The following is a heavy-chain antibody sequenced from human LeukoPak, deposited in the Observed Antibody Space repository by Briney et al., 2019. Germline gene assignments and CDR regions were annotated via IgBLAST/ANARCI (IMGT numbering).Heavy chain of an antibody. Sequence: GGSVRLSCAASGFTFSSYNMNCVRQAPGKGLEWVAVISYDGSNKYYADSVKGRFTISRDNSKNTLYLQMNSLRAEDTAVYYCAKVGLLWFGESNRGEYYMDVWGKGTTVTISS. CDR1: GFTFSSYN. D-gene: IGHD3-10*01. CDR2: ISYDGSNK. J-gene: IGHJ6*03. V-gene: IGHV3-30*18. CDR3: AKVGLLWFGESNRGEYYMDV.